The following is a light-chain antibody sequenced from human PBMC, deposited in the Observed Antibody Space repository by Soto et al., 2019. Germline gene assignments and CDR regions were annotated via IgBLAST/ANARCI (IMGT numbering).Light chain of an antibody. CDR3: QNYARSHLMYT. Sequence: EIVLTQSPGTLSLSPGERVTLSCRASQSLTTNYLAWYHQKPGQAPRLLIYGASNRATGVPDRFSVSGSWTDFTLTITRLEPEDFAVYYCQNYARSHLMYTFGKGTKLGVK. J-gene: IGKJ2*01. V-gene: IGKV3-20*01. CDR2: GAS. CDR1: QSLTTNY.